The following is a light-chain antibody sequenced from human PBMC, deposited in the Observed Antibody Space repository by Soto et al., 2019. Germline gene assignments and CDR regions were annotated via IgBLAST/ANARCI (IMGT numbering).Light chain of an antibody. Sequence: SEFTQAPGTLSLSPWERATLSFRASQSVSSSYLAWYQQKPGQAPRLLIHGASSRATGIPDRISGSGSGTDFTLTISRLEPEDFAVYYCQQYGSSPITFGQGTRLEIK. CDR1: QSVSSSY. CDR2: GAS. V-gene: IGKV3-20*01. J-gene: IGKJ5*01. CDR3: QQYGSSPIT.